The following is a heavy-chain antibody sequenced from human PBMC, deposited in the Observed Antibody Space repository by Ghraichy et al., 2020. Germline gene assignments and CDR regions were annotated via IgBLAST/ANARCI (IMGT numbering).Heavy chain of an antibody. J-gene: IGHJ3*02. D-gene: IGHD6-19*01. CDR2: IYPGDADS. V-gene: IGHV5-51*01. CDR1: GYSFNSYW. Sequence: GGSLRLSCKGSGYSFNSYWIAWVRQMPGKGLEWMGIIYPGDADSSYSPPFQGQVTISADKSISTAYLQWSSLKASDTAMYYCARERIAVAAVHAFDIWGQGTMRTVSS. CDR3: ARERIAVAAVHAFDI.